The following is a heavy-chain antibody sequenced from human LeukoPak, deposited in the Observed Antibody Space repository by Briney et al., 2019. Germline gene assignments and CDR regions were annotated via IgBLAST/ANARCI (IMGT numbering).Heavy chain of an antibody. J-gene: IGHJ4*02. CDR3: PGGGPVYCGADCYAFDY. Sequence: GGSLRLPCVVSGFRFEDYVLRWVRQGPGRGLAWVSSINWSACRTGYADSVKGRFTISRDNAKNSLYRQMDSLTAEDRAFNYCPGGGPVYCGADCYAFDYWGQGSLVTVSS. D-gene: IGHD2-21*02. CDR1: GFRFEDYV. V-gene: IGHV3-20*04. CDR2: INWSACRT.